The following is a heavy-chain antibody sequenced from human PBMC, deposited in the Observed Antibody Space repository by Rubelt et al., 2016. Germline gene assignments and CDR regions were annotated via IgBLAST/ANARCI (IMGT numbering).Heavy chain of an antibody. Sequence: VRLLESGGGVVQPGRSLRLSCAASGFTFSSYGMHWVRQAPGKGLEWVAVISYDGSDKYYADSVKGRFTISRDNSKRTLDLQVNSLGTEDTAVYYRAKGEGLALSGAYFGYWGQGTLVTVSS. V-gene: IGHV3-30*18. D-gene: IGHD1-26*01. CDR3: AKGEGLALSGAYFGY. CDR2: ISYDGSDK. J-gene: IGHJ4*02. CDR1: GFTFSSYG.